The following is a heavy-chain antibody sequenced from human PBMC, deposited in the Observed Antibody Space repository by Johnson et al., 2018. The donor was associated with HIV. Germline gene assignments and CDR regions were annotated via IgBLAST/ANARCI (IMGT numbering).Heavy chain of an antibody. V-gene: IGHV3-66*02. J-gene: IGHJ3*02. Sequence: VQLVESGGGLVQPGGSLRLSCAASGFTFSDYYMSWIRQAPGKGLEWVSVIYSGGSTYYADSVKGRFTISRDNAKNSLYLQMNSLRAEDTALYYCARDVKGAFDIWGQGTMVTVSS. CDR3: ARDVKGAFDI. CDR1: GFTFSDYY. CDR2: IYSGGST.